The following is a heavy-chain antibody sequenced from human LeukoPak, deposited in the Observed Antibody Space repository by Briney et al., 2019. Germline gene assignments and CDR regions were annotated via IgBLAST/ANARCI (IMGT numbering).Heavy chain of an antibody. D-gene: IGHD3-22*01. J-gene: IGHJ4*02. CDR2: IYYSGST. V-gene: IGHV4-59*01. Sequence: SETLSLTCTVSGGSISSYYWSWIRQPPGKGLEWIGYIYYSGSTNYNPSLKSRVTISVDTSKNQFSLKLSSVTAADTAVYYCAGSNTYSSGYYSFDYGGQGTLVTVSS. CDR3: AGSNTYSSGYYSFDY. CDR1: GGSISSYY.